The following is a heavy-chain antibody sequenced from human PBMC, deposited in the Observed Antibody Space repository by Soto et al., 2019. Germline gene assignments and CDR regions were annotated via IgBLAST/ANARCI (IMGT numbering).Heavy chain of an antibody. CDR3: ARAMGGYYYGEGYYYYYGMDV. J-gene: IGHJ6*02. V-gene: IGHV4-38-2*01. CDR1: GYSISSGYY. CDR2: IYHSGST. D-gene: IGHD3-22*01. Sequence: SETLSLTCAVSGYSISSGYYWGWIRQPPGKGLEWIGSIYHSGSTYYNPSLKSRVTISVDTSKNQFSLKLSSVTAADTAVYYCARAMGGYYYGEGYYYYYGMDVWGQGNTVT.